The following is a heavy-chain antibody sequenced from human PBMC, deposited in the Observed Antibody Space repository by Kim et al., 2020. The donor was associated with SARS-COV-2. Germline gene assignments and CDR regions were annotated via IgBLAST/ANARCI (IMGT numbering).Heavy chain of an antibody. CDR2: IYYGGST. D-gene: IGHD3-9*01. CDR3: ARVGRYYDVLTGSSHDAFDI. J-gene: IGHJ3*02. CDR1: SGSISSYY. Sequence: SETLSLTCTVSSGSISSYYWSWIRQPPGKGLEWIGYIYYGGSTKYNPSLKSRVTISADTSKNQFSLKLNSVTAADTAVYFCARVGRYYDVLTGSSHDAFDIWGQGTMVTVSS. V-gene: IGHV4-59*01.